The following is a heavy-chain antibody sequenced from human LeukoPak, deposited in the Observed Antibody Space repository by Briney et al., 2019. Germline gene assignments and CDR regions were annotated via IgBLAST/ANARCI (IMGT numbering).Heavy chain of an antibody. D-gene: IGHD1-26*01. CDR1: GYTFTSYW. J-gene: IGHJ4*02. CDR3: ARHLTVGATTDYFDY. CDR2: IYPGDSDT. Sequence: KISCKASGYTFTSYWIGWVRQMPGKGLEWMGIIYPGDSDTRYSPSFQGQVTISADKSISTAYLQWSSLKASDTAMYYCARHLTVGATTDYFDYWGQGTLVTVSS. V-gene: IGHV5-51*01.